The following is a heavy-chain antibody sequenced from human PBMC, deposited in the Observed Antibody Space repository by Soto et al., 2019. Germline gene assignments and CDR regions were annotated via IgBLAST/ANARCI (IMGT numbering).Heavy chain of an antibody. CDR3: ARHHGSPGAYFGMDV. D-gene: IGHD6-13*01. J-gene: IGHJ6*02. CDR1: GYSFSGYW. Sequence: PGEFLKISCKRSGYSFSGYWITWVRQMPVKGLEWMGIIYPGDSDTRYSPSFQGQVTISADKSISTAYLQWRSLKAADTAMYYCARHHGSPGAYFGMDVWGQGTTVTVSS. V-gene: IGHV5-51*01. CDR2: IYPGDSDT.